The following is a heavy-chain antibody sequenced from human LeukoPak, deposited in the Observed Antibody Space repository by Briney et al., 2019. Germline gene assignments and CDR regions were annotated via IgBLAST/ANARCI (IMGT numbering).Heavy chain of an antibody. D-gene: IGHD6-13*01. CDR3: ARVSQASSWSFDY. CDR2: IYYSGST. Sequence: PSETLSLTCTVSGGSISSYYGSWIRQPPGKGLEWIGYIYYSGSTNYNPSLKGRVTISVDTSKNQFSLKLSSVTAADTAVYYCARVSQASSWSFDYWGQGTLVTVSS. V-gene: IGHV4-59*08. CDR1: GGSISSYY. J-gene: IGHJ4*02.